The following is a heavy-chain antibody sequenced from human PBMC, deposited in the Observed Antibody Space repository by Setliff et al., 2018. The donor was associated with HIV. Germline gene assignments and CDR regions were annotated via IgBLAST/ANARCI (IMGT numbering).Heavy chain of an antibody. J-gene: IGHJ6*03. V-gene: IGHV4-34*01. CDR2: INHSGST. CDR1: GGSFTDYY. CDR3: ARGARLLAAYSDRWDYFYMAV. Sequence: SETLSLTCAVFGGSFTDYYWIWIRQPPGKGLEWIGEINHSGSTHYNPSLKSRFIISVDTSKNRFSLKVNSMTAADTAAYYCARGARLLAAYSDRWDYFYMAVWGKGTTVTVSS. D-gene: IGHD1-26*01.